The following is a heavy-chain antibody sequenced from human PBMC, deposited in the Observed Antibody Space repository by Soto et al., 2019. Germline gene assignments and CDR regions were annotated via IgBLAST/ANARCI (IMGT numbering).Heavy chain of an antibody. CDR3: ARDIAGRGYFDY. Sequence: SETLSLTCTVSGGSINSGGYYWSWIRQHPGKGLEWIGYIYYSGSTYYNPSLKSRVTISVDTSKNQFSLKLSSVTAADTAVYYCARDIAGRGYFDYWGQGTLVTVSS. V-gene: IGHV4-31*03. D-gene: IGHD3-16*02. CDR1: GGSINSGGYY. CDR2: IYYSGST. J-gene: IGHJ4*02.